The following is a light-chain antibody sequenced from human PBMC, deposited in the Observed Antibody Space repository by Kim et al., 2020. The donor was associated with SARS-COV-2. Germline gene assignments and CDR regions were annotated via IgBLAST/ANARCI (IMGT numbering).Light chain of an antibody. CDR3: QQYHNWPPLT. CDR1: QSVGSY. V-gene: IGKV3-15*01. J-gene: IGKJ4*01. Sequence: EIVLTQSPASLSVSPGERVTLTCRASQSVGSYIAWYQQKPGQAPTLLIYGASAGATGLPARFSGSGSGTEFTLTITSLQSEDFAVYYCQQYHNWPPLTFGGGTKVDIK. CDR2: GAS.